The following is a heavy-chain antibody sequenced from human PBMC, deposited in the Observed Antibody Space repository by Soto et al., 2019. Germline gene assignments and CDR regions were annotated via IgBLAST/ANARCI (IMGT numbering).Heavy chain of an antibody. CDR1: GFTFSSYA. D-gene: IGHD3-22*01. V-gene: IGHV3-23*01. J-gene: IGHJ4*02. Sequence: HPGGSLRLSCAASGFTFSSYAMSWVRQAPGKGLEWVSAISGSGGSTYYADSVKGRFTISRDNSKNTLYLQMNSLRAEDTAVYYCAKDLSNGQYYYDSSGYTDYWGQGTLVTVSS. CDR3: AKDLSNGQYYYDSSGYTDY. CDR2: ISGSGGST.